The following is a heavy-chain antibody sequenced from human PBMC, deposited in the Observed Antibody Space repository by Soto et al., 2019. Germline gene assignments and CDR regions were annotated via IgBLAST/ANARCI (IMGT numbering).Heavy chain of an antibody. V-gene: IGHV4-61*01. Sequence: QVQLQESGPGLGKPLETLSLTCTVSGGSVNSDNYYWSWIRQPPGKGLEWIGYIYHSGRTSYNPSLETRVTISVDTSRNQCSRRLSSVTAADTAVFYCAREYSNSPEAFDLWGQGALVTVSS. J-gene: IGHJ4*02. D-gene: IGHD6-6*01. CDR3: AREYSNSPEAFDL. CDR1: GGSVNSDNYY. CDR2: IYHSGRT.